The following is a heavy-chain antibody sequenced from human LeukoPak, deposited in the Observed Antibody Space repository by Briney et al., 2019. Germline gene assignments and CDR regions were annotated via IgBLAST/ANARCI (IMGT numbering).Heavy chain of an antibody. D-gene: IGHD2-15*01. CDR1: GFTFSNFG. J-gene: IGHJ4*02. Sequence: GGSLRLSCAASGFTFSNFGMHWVRQTPGKGLKCVAVISYDGSNTYYADSVKGRFTISRDNSKSTLSLQLSSLGVEDTAVYYCAKERCSGSACYIFDAWGQGTLVIVSA. CDR2: ISYDGSNT. CDR3: AKERCSGSACYIFDA. V-gene: IGHV3-30*18.